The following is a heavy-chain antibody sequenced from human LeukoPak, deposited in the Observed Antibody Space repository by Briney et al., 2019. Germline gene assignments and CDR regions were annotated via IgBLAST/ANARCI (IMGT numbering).Heavy chain of an antibody. Sequence: ASVKVSCKASGGTVSSYAISWVRQAPGQGLEWMGGIIPIVGTAKYAQKFQGRVTITADESTSTAYMELRSLRSEDTAVYYCARGSSGWQRSPAEYFQHWGQGTLVTVSS. D-gene: IGHD6-19*01. J-gene: IGHJ1*01. CDR1: GGTVSSYA. CDR2: IIPIVGTA. V-gene: IGHV1-69*13. CDR3: ARGSSGWQRSPAEYFQH.